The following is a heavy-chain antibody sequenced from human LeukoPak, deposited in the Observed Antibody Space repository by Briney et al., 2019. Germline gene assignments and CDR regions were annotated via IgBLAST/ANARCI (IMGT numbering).Heavy chain of an antibody. J-gene: IGHJ4*02. D-gene: IGHD6-6*01. V-gene: IGHV4-59*01. CDR3: AKGSSGGVDF. CDR1: GGSISSYY. CDR2: IYYSGNT. Sequence: SETLSLTCTVSGGSISSYYWSWIRQPPGKGLEWIGYIYYSGNTNYNPSLKSRVTISVDTSNNHFSLKLSSVTAADTAVYYCAKGSSGGVDFWGQGTLVIVSS.